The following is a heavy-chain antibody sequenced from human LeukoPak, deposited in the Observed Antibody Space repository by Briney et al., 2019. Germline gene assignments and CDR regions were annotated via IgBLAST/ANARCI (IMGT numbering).Heavy chain of an antibody. CDR2: IYTSGST. D-gene: IGHD6-13*01. CDR3: ARDRDSSSWPTWDYYGMDV. CDR1: GGSISSYY. V-gene: IGHV4-4*07. J-gene: IGHJ6*02. Sequence: TSETLSLTCTVSGGSISSYYWSWIRQPAGKGLEWIGRIYTSGSTNYNPSLKSRVTMSVDTSKNQFSLKLSSVTAADTAVYYCARDRDSSSWPTWDYYGMDVWGQGTTVTVSS.